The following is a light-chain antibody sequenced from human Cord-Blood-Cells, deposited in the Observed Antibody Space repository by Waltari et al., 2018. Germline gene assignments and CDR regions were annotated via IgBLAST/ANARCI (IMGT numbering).Light chain of an antibody. CDR2: GAS. Sequence: DIVLTQSPATLSGSPGERATLPCRASQSVSSNLAWYQQKPGQAPRLLIYGASTRATGIPARFSGSGSGTEFTLTISSLQSEDFAVYYCQQYNNWPPWTFGQGTKVEIK. V-gene: IGKV3-15*01. CDR3: QQYNNWPPWT. J-gene: IGKJ1*01. CDR1: QSVSSN.